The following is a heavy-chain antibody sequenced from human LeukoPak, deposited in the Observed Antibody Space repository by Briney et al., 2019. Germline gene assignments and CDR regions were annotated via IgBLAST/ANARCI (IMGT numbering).Heavy chain of an antibody. J-gene: IGHJ6*03. Sequence: GGSLRLSCAPSGFTFSIYAMSWVRQAPAKGLEWVAVIWYDGSHKDYADSVKGRFTISRDNSKNTLYLQLDSLRAEDTAVYYCARDAFYYDSSGYYRFYFYYYMDVWGKGTTVTVSS. D-gene: IGHD3-22*01. CDR1: GFTFSIYA. CDR3: ARDAFYYDSSGYYRFYFYYYMDV. CDR2: IWYDGSHK. V-gene: IGHV3-33*08.